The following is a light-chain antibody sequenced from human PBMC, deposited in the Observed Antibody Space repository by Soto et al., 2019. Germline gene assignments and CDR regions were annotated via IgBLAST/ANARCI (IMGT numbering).Light chain of an antibody. CDR2: GAS. Sequence: EVVLTQSPGTLSLSPGERATLSCRASQSLDSTYLAWYQQKPGQSPRLVIYGASRRATGIPDRFSGSGSGTEFNLTSGGLEPEDFAVYYCQRSGSAPPYIFGAGTRLDIK. CDR3: QRSGSAPPYI. CDR1: QSLDSTY. V-gene: IGKV3-20*01. J-gene: IGKJ2*01.